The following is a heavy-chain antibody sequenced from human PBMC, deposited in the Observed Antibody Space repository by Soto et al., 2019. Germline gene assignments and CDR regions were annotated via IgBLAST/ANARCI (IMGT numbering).Heavy chain of an antibody. CDR2: IYYSGST. CDR3: ARGGYCGGGSCFLADY. Sequence: SETLSLTCTVSGGSVSTYYWSWIRQPPGKGLEWIGYIYYSGSTNYNPSLQSRVTISVDTSKNQFSLKLSSVTAADTAVYYCARGGYCGGGSCFLADYWGQGTLVTVSS. CDR1: GGSVSTYY. J-gene: IGHJ4*02. D-gene: IGHD2-15*01. V-gene: IGHV4-59*02.